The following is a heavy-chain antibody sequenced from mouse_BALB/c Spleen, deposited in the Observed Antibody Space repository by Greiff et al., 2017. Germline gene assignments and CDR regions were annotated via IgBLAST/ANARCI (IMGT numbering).Heavy chain of an antibody. D-gene: IGHD1-1*01. CDR1: GYTFTTYP. Sequence: VQVVESGAELVKPGASVKMSCKAFGYTFTTYPIEWMKQNHGKSLEWIGNFHPYNDDTKYNEKFKGKAKLTVEKSSSTVYLELSRLTSDDSAVYYCARGITTVVARYWYFDVWGAGTTVTVSS. J-gene: IGHJ1*01. V-gene: IGHV1-47*01. CDR3: ARGITTVVARYWYFDV. CDR2: FHPYNDDT.